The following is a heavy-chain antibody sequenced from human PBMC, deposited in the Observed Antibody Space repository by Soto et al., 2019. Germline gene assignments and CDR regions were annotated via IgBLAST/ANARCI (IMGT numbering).Heavy chain of an antibody. Sequence: EVQLVESGGGLVQPGGSLRLSCVGSGFTFSSYSMDWVRQAPGKGLEWISYISSSSTTIHYADSVKGRFTISRDNDKNSLSLQMNSLRDEDTAIYYCVRDAGSWGYWGQGTLVTVSS. CDR3: VRDAGSWGY. CDR2: ISSSSTTI. CDR1: GFTFSSYS. D-gene: IGHD3-10*01. J-gene: IGHJ4*02. V-gene: IGHV3-48*02.